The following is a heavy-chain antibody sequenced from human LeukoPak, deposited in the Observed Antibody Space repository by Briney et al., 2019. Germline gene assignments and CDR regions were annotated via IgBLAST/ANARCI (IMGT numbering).Heavy chain of an antibody. D-gene: IGHD1-26*01. J-gene: IGHJ3*02. CDR1: GGSISSGGYS. V-gene: IGHV4-30-2*01. Sequence: RTSETLSLTCAVSGGSISSGGYSWSWIRQPPGKGLEWIGYIYHSGSTYYNPSLKSRVTISVDRSKNQFSLKLSSVTAADTAVYYCARGAIGSFLDAFDIWGQGTMVTVSS. CDR3: ARGAIGSFLDAFDI. CDR2: IYHSGST.